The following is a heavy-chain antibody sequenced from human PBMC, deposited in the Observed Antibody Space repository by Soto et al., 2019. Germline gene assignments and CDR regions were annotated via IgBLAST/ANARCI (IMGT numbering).Heavy chain of an antibody. V-gene: IGHV3-30*18. CDR1: GFIFGSYG. J-gene: IGHJ4*02. CDR2: ISYDGSHK. Sequence: GGSLRLSCAASGFIFGSYGMHWVRQAPGKGLEWVAVISYDGSHKYYADSVKGRFTISRDNSKNTLYLQMNSLRAEDTAVYFWAKDARGIDSSGWYNYFDYWGLGTLVTVSS. D-gene: IGHD6-19*01. CDR3: AKDARGIDSSGWYNYFDY.